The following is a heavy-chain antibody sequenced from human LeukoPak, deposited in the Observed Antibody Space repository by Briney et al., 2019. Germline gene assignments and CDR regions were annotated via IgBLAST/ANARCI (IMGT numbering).Heavy chain of an antibody. CDR1: GGTFSSYA. CDR3: ARLVWSLDAFDI. D-gene: IGHD3-3*01. V-gene: IGHV1-69*05. CDR2: IIPIFGTA. J-gene: IGHJ3*02. Sequence: SVKVSCKASGGTFSSYAISWVRQAPGQGLEWMGGIIPIFGTANYAQKFQGRVTITTDESTSTAYMELSSLRSEDTAVYYCARLVWSLDAFDIWGQGTMVTVSS.